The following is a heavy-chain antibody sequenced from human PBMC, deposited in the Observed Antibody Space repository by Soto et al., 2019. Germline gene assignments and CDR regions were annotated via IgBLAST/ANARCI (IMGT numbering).Heavy chain of an antibody. CDR2: ISAYNGDT. Sequence: QVQLVQSEAEVRKPGASVKVSCKASGYSFTTHGISWVRRAPGHGLEWMGWISAYNGDTHYVQRFQGRLTMTTDTSPSTAYMELRSLTSDDTAVYYCARDPPFSGILRGTPLMDVWGQGTTATVSS. J-gene: IGHJ6*02. V-gene: IGHV1-18*04. CDR3: ARDPPFSGILRGTPLMDV. CDR1: GYSFTTHG. D-gene: IGHD4-17*01.